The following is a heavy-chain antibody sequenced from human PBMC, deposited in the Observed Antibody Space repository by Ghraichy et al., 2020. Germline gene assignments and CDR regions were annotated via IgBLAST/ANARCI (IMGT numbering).Heavy chain of an antibody. CDR2: INHSGST. J-gene: IGHJ3*02. CDR1: GGSFSGYY. D-gene: IGHD3-3*01. V-gene: IGHV4-34*01. CDR3: ARHKDYDFWSGYYTKAFDI. Sequence: SETLSLTCAVYGGSFSGYYWSWIRQPPGKGLEWIGEINHSGSTNYNPSLKSRVTISVDTSKNQFSLKLSSVTAADTAVYYCARHKDYDFWSGYYTKAFDIWGKGTMVTVSS.